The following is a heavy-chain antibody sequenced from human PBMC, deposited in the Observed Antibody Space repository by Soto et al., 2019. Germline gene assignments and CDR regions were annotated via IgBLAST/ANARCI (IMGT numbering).Heavy chain of an antibody. D-gene: IGHD3-22*01. CDR3: ARDRPAPYDYYDSSGYYGYAFDI. Sequence: EVQLVESGGGLIQPGGSLRLSCVASGFTVSSNYMSWVRQAPGKGLEWVSVIYSGGSTYYADSVKGRFTISRDNSKNTLYLQMNSLRAEDTAVYYCARDRPAPYDYYDSSGYYGYAFDIWGQGTMVTVSS. CDR1: GFTVSSNY. J-gene: IGHJ3*02. CDR2: IYSGGST. V-gene: IGHV3-53*01.